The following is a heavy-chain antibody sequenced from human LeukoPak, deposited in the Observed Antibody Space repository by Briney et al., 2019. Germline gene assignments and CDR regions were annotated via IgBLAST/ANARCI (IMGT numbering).Heavy chain of an antibody. CDR2: IYHSGST. Sequence: SETLSLTCAVSGGSISSGGYSWSWIRQPPGKGLEWIGYIYHSGSTYYNPSLKSRVTISVDRSKNQFSLKLSSVTAADTAVYYCARVISSWYGDNWFDPWGQGTLDTVSS. CDR3: ARVISSWYGDNWFDP. J-gene: IGHJ5*02. D-gene: IGHD6-13*01. CDR1: GGSISSGGYS. V-gene: IGHV4-30-2*01.